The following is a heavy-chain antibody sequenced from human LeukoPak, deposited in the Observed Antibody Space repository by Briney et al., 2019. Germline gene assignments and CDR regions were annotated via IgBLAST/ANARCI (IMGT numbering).Heavy chain of an antibody. Sequence: TGGSLRLSCVASGFAFSNNAMHWVRQAPGKGLEWVAFIRNDGGTQYYADSVKGRFTISRDNSMNTLYLQMSSLRTEDTAVYYCAKTFQWYYMDVWGKGTTVTISS. V-gene: IGHV3-30*02. CDR1: GFAFSNNA. CDR3: AKTFQWYYMDV. CDR2: IRNDGGTQ. J-gene: IGHJ6*03. D-gene: IGHD2-8*01.